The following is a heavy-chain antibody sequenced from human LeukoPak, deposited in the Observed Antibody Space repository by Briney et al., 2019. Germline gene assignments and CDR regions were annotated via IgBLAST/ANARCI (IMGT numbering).Heavy chain of an antibody. CDR1: GFTFSSYA. Sequence: TGGSLRLSCAASGFTFSSYAMSWVRQAPGKGLEWVSGISGSGDNTYYADSVKGRFTISRDNSKSTLFLQMNSLRAEDTAVYYCAKSSYYDSSGYYREYYFDYWGQGTLVTVSS. CDR3: AKSSYYDSSGYYREYYFDY. CDR2: ISGSGDNT. V-gene: IGHV3-23*01. J-gene: IGHJ4*02. D-gene: IGHD3-22*01.